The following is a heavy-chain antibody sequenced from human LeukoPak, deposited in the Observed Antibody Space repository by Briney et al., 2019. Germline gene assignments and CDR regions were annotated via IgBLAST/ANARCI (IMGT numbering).Heavy chain of an antibody. J-gene: IGHJ4*02. V-gene: IGHV3-11*04. CDR1: GFTFSDYY. Sequence: PGGSLRLSCAASGFTFSDYYMAWIRQAPGKGLEWISYITSNSYSMYYADSVEGRFTISRDNAKNSLYLQMNSLRAEDTAVYYCASVGATPDYFDYWGQGTLVTVSS. CDR3: ASVGATPDYFDY. CDR2: ITSNSYSM. D-gene: IGHD1-26*01.